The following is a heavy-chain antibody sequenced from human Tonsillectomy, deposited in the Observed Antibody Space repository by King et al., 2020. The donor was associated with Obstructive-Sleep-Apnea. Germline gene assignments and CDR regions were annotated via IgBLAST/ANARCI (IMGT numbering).Heavy chain of an antibody. CDR1: GFTVSSNY. CDR3: ARATYYYDSSGYLNDAFDI. V-gene: IGHV3-53*04. J-gene: IGHJ3*02. Sequence: VQLVESGGGLVQPGGSLRLSCAASGFTVSSNYMSWVRQAPGKGLEWVSVIYSGGSTYYADSVKGRFTISRHNSKNTLYLQMNSLRAEDTAVYYCARATYYYDSSGYLNDAFDIWGQGTMVTVSS. D-gene: IGHD3-22*01. CDR2: IYSGGST.